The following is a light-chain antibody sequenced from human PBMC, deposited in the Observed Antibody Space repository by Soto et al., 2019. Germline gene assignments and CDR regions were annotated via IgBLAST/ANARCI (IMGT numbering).Light chain of an antibody. Sequence: DIQMTQSPSSLSASVGDRVTITCRSSQAIKNFLAWYQQKPGKVPKLLIYCASTLHSGVPSRFSGSGSARDFTLTISSLQPEDVATYDCQKYNSATRKFGQGTKVESK. CDR1: QAIKNF. J-gene: IGKJ1*01. CDR2: CAS. CDR3: QKYNSATRK. V-gene: IGKV1-27*01.